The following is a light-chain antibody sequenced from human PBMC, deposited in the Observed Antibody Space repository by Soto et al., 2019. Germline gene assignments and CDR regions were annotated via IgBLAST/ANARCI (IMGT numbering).Light chain of an antibody. CDR3: RSWDSSLSAYV. CDR2: DDN. V-gene: IGLV1-51*01. CDR1: SSNIGGNS. Sequence: QSVLTQPPSVSAAPGQKVTISCSGSSSNIGGNSVSWYQQLPGTAPKLLIYDDNKRPSGIPDRFSGSKSGTSATLGITGFQTGHEADSYCRSWDSSLSAYVSGPGTKVTVL. J-gene: IGLJ1*01.